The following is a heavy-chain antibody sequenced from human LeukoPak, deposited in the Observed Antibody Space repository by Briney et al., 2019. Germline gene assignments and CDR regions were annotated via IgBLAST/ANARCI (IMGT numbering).Heavy chain of an antibody. J-gene: IGHJ4*02. V-gene: IGHV3-23*01. CDR3: AKGLYDWLSDTDY. Sequence: PGGSLRLSCAASGFTFSNYAMTWVRQAPEKGLKSVSSISDSGGGTHYEDSVKGRFTISRDNSKDTLYLQMNSLRVEDTAVYYCAKGLYDWLSDTDYWGQGTLVSVYS. D-gene: IGHD3-9*01. CDR1: GFTFSNYA. CDR2: ISDSGGGT.